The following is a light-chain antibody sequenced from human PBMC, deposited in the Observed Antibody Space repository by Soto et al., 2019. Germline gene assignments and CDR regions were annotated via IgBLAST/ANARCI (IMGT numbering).Light chain of an antibody. CDR2: EVS. Sequence: QSVLTQPASVSGSPGQSITISCTGTSSDVGGYNYVSWFQQHPGKAPKLKIYEVSNRPSGVSNRFSGSKSGYTASLTISELQAEDEADYYCSSLTSSNTWVFGGGTKVTVL. J-gene: IGLJ3*02. V-gene: IGLV2-14*03. CDR3: SSLTSSNTWV. CDR1: SSDVGGYNY.